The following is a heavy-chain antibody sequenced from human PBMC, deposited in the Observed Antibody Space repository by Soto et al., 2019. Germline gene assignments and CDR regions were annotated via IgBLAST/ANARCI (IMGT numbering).Heavy chain of an antibody. J-gene: IGHJ4*02. V-gene: IGHV1-2*04. D-gene: IGHD6-19*01. CDR3: ATSRISIAVAGETEYYFDY. CDR1: GYIFTGYY. Sequence: ASVKVSCKASGYIFTGYYMHWVRQAPGQGLEWMGWINPNSGDTNYTQKFQGWVTMTRDTSISTAYMELSRLRSDDTAVYYCATSRISIAVAGETEYYFDYWGQGTPVTISS. CDR2: INPNSGDT.